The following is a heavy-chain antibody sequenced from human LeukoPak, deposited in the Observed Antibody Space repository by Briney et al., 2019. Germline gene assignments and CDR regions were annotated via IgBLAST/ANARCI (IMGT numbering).Heavy chain of an antibody. V-gene: IGHV4-30-4*01. D-gene: IGHD3-22*01. CDR3: ARGYYRRITLDY. CDR2: IYYSGST. Sequence: PSQTLSLTCTVSGGSISSGDYYWSWIRQPPGKGLEWIGYIYYSGSTYYNPSLKSRVTTSVDTSKNQFSLKLSSVTAADTAVYYCARGYYRRITLDYWGQGTLVTVSS. J-gene: IGHJ4*02. CDR1: GGSISSGDYY.